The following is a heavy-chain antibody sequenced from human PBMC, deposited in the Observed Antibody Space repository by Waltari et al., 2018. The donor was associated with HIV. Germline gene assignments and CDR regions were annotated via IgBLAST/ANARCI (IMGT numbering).Heavy chain of an antibody. CDR1: KFTLDTSA. CDR3: AKHSSGWYRGHYPIDV. V-gene: IGHV3-23*01. CDR2: ISANAGRA. J-gene: IGHJ6*02. D-gene: IGHD6-19*01. Sequence: EVQLLESGGGFVQPGGSLRLSCAAYKFTLDTSAITWVRRAPGKGLEWVAIISANAGRAYYADSLEGRFTVSRENSNNTIYLQMNNLTAEDTAVYYCAKHSSGWYRGHYPIDVWGQGTTVTVSS.